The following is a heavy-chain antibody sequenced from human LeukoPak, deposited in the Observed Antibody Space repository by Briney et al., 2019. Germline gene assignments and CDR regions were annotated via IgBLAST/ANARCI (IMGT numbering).Heavy chain of an antibody. CDR3: AGEWRGIASHYHGMDV. J-gene: IGHJ6*02. D-gene: IGHD6-6*01. V-gene: IGHV3-13*01. CDR2: LGTNGDA. Sequence: GGSLRLSCVASGFSFSDYDMYWVRQAAGRGLEWVSALGTNGDAYYLGSVRGRFTISRENVKNSLYLQMNSLGVEDTAVYYCAGEWRGIASHYHGMDVWGQGTTVTVSS. CDR1: GFSFSDYD.